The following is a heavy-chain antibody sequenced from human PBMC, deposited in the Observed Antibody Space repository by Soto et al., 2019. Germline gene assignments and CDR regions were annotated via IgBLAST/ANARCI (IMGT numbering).Heavy chain of an antibody. Sequence: XSVTVSCTNSGSPFTSYGIIWVRQAPGQGLEWMGWISAYNGNTNYAQKLQCRVTMTTDTSTSTAYMELRSLRSDDTAVYYCARARPVDTAMVTLGYCGQGTLVTVSS. CDR3: ARARPVDTAMVTLGY. D-gene: IGHD5-18*01. CDR1: GSPFTSYG. J-gene: IGHJ4*02. V-gene: IGHV1-18*01. CDR2: ISAYNGNT.